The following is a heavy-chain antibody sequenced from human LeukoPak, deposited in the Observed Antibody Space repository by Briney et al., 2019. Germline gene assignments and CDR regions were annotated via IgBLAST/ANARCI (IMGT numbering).Heavy chain of an antibody. CDR3: AKVAVAGTFDY. D-gene: IGHD6-19*01. CDR2: ISWNSGSI. CDR1: GFTFDDYA. Sequence: GGSLRLSCAASGFTFDDYAMHWVRQAPGKGLEWVSGISWNSGSIGYADSVKGRFTISRDNPKNSLYLQMNSQRAEDTALYYCAKVAVAGTFDYWGQGTLVTVSS. V-gene: IGHV3-9*01. J-gene: IGHJ4*02.